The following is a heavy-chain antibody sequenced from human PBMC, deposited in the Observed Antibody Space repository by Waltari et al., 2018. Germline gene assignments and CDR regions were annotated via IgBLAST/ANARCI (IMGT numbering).Heavy chain of an antibody. D-gene: IGHD3-10*01. V-gene: IGHV3-15*01. CDR1: GLPFSRAT. J-gene: IGHJ4*02. CDR3: IHYGPETYSTDK. CDR2: AKSKPEGGAI. Sequence: EVQMVESGGDLVKPGGSLRLSCAASGLPFSRATMTWVRQAPGKGRGWVVHAKSKPEGGAIDYAAPVRGRFNILRDDSKNTLYLQMNSLRTEDTGVYYCIHYGPETYSTDKWGPGTLVTVSS.